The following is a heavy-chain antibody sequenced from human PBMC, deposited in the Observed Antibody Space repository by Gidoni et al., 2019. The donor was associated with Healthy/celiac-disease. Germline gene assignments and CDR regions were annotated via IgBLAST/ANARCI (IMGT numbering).Heavy chain of an antibody. V-gene: IGHV3-15*07. CDR3: TTSGTAMVKSYYYYYMDV. CDR2: NKSKTDGGTT. Sequence: EVQLVESGGGLVKPGGSLRLSCAASGFTFSTAWMNWVRQAPGKGLEWVGRNKSKTDGGTTDYAAPVKGRFTISRDDSKNTLYLQMNSLKTEDTAVYYCTTSGTAMVKSYYYYYMDVWGKGTTVTVSS. D-gene: IGHD5-18*01. J-gene: IGHJ6*03. CDR1: GFTFSTAW.